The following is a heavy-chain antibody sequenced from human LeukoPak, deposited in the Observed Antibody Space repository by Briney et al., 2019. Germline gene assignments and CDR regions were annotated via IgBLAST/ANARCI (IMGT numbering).Heavy chain of an antibody. V-gene: IGHV4-59*01. CDR1: GGSISSYY. CDR2: IYYSGST. J-gene: IGHJ4*02. D-gene: IGHD6-13*01. Sequence: SETLSLTCTVSGGSISSYYWSWIRQPPGKGLEWIGYIYYSGSTNYNPSLKSRVTISVDTSKNQFSLKLSSVTAADTVVYYCARDLLGIAAAGTWGQGTLVTVSS. CDR3: ARDLLGIAAAGT.